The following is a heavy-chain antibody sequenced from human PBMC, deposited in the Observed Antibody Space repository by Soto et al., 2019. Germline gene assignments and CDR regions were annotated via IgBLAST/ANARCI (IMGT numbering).Heavy chain of an antibody. V-gene: IGHV4-39*01. CDR2: IFYTGRT. J-gene: IGHJ4*02. CDR1: DGSISTSSYY. CDR3: TRHHPHHYDSSGYFDY. D-gene: IGHD3-22*01. Sequence: SETLSLTCTVSDGSISTSSYYWGWIRQSPGKGLEWIGTIFYTGRTYYNPSLKSRVTLSVDTSKNQFSLHLTSVTAADTAVYYCTRHHPHHYDSSGYFDYWGQGALVTVSS.